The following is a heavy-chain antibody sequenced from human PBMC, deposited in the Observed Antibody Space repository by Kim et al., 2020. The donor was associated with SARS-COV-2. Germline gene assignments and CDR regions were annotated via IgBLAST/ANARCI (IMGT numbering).Heavy chain of an antibody. J-gene: IGHJ4*02. V-gene: IGHV4-61*01. CDR1: GGSVSSGSYY. CDR3: ASTTVDTAMVTFDY. D-gene: IGHD5-18*01. Sequence: SETLSLTCTVSGGSVSSGSYYWSWIRQPPGKGLEWIGYIYYSGSTNYNPSLKSRVTISVDTSKNQFSLKLSSVTAADTAVYYCASTTVDTAMVTFDYWGQGTLVTVSS. CDR2: IYYSGST.